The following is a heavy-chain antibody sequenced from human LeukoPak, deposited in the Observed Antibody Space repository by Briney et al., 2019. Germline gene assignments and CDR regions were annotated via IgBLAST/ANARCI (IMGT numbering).Heavy chain of an antibody. J-gene: IGHJ6*03. CDR2: INSDGSST. D-gene: IGHD3-10*01. Sequence: PGGSLRLSCAASGFTFSSYWMQWVGQAPGKGLVWVSRINSDGSSTIYADSVKGRFTISTDNAKNTLYLQMNSLRAEDTAVYYCARAYYGSGRKPMDVWGKGTTVTVSS. CDR1: GFTFSSYW. V-gene: IGHV3-74*01. CDR3: ARAYYGSGRKPMDV.